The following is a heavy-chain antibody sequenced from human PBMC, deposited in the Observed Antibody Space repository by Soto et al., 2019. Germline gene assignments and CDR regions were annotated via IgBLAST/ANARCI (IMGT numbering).Heavy chain of an antibody. Sequence: QVQLVESGGGVVQPGGFLRLSCAASGFSFSTYGLHWVRQAPGRGLEWVAVISYDGSDEYYTDSVQGRFTVSRDNPKNTLYLQMNSLRTEDTAVYYCAKERSGGLVDYWGQGTLVIVSS. D-gene: IGHD3-16*01. CDR3: AKERSGGLVDY. CDR2: ISYDGSDE. J-gene: IGHJ4*02. V-gene: IGHV3-30*18. CDR1: GFSFSTYG.